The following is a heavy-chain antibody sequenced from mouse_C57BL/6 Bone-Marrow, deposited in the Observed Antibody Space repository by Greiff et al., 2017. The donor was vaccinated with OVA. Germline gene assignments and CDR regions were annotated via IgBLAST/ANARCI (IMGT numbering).Heavy chain of an antibody. J-gene: IGHJ4*01. CDR1: GYTFTSYW. Sequence: QVQLQQPGAELVKPGASVKMSCKASGYTFTSYWITWVKQRPGQGLEWIGDIYPGSGSTNYNEKFKSKATLPVDTSSSTAYMQLSSLISEDSAVYYCARKILRFYYAMDYWGQGTSVTVSS. CDR3: ARKILRFYYAMDY. CDR2: IYPGSGST. D-gene: IGHD1-1*01. V-gene: IGHV1-55*01.